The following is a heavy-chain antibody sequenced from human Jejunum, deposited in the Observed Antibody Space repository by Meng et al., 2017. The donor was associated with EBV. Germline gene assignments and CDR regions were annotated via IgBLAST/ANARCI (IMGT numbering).Heavy chain of an antibody. CDR3: AKSNDYSLNS. CDR2: MHPGGST. CDR1: GDSTSSSHW. V-gene: IGHV4-4*02. Sequence: QVRLQESGPGPVKPSGTLSLTCAVSGDSTSSSHWWSWVRQPPGKGLEWIGEMHPGGSTNYNPSLKSRVTISVDNSKNQFSLKLTSVTAADTAVYYCAKSNDYSLNSWGQGTLVTVSS. J-gene: IGHJ4*02. D-gene: IGHD4-11*01.